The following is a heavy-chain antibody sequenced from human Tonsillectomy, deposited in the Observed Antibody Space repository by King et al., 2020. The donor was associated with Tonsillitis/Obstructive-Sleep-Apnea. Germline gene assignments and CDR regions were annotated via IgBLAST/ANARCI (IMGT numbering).Heavy chain of an antibody. CDR1: GFTFTGYA. Sequence: VQLVESGGGVVQPGRSLRLSCAASGFTFTGYAMHWVRQAPGKGLEWVAVISYDGSRKYYADSVKGRFTISRDNSKNTLSLQMNSLRAEDTAVYYCARGPGTYHDFWSGPRTGWFDPWGQGTLVTVSS. CDR2: ISYDGSRK. J-gene: IGHJ5*02. CDR3: ARGPGTYHDFWSGPRTGWFDP. D-gene: IGHD3-3*01. V-gene: IGHV3-30*04.